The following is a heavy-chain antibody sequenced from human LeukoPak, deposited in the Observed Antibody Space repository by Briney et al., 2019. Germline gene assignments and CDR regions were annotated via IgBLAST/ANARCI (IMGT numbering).Heavy chain of an antibody. Sequence: SETLSLTCAVYGGSFSGYYWSWIRQPPGKGLEWIGEINHSGSTNYNPSLKSRVTISVDTSKNQFSLKLSSVTAADTAVYYCARRIAARGGHFDYWGQGTLVTVSS. CDR2: INHSGST. CDR3: ARRIAARGGHFDY. CDR1: GGSFSGYY. D-gene: IGHD6-6*01. J-gene: IGHJ4*02. V-gene: IGHV4-34*01.